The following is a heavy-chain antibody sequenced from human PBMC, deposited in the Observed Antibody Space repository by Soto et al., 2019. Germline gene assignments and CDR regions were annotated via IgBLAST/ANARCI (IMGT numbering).Heavy chain of an antibody. J-gene: IGHJ5*02. V-gene: IGHV4-59*01. D-gene: IGHD3-10*01. CDR1: GGSISSYY. Sequence: SETLSLTCTVSGGSISSYYWSWIRQPPGKGLEWIGYIYYSGSTNYNPSLKSRVTISVDTSKNQFSLKLSSVTAADTAVYYCARDLIYYYGSGSYYRTYNWFDPWGQGTLVTAPQ. CDR3: ARDLIYYYGSGSYYRTYNWFDP. CDR2: IYYSGST.